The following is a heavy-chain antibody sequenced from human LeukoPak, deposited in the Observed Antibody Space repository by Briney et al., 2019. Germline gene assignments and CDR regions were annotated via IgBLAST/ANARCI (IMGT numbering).Heavy chain of an antibody. V-gene: IGHV1-2*02. J-gene: IGHJ6*02. Sequence: GASVKVSCKASGYTFTGYYMHWVRQAPGQGLEWMGWINPNSGGTNYAQKFQGRVTMTRDTSISTAYMELSRLRSDDTAVYYCARETVLRYSPSGPVTYYYGMDVWGQGTTVTVSS. D-gene: IGHD3-9*01. CDR2: INPNSGGT. CDR1: GYTFTGYY. CDR3: ARETVLRYSPSGPVTYYYGMDV.